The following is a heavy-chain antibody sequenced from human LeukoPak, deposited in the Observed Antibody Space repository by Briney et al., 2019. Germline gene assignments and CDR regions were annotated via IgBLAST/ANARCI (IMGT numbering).Heavy chain of an antibody. D-gene: IGHD2-2*01. CDR2: INYSGST. J-gene: IGHJ4*02. V-gene: IGHV4-34*01. Sequence: ASETLSLTCAVYGGSFSGYYWDWIRQPPGKGLEWIGSINYSGSTYYNPSLKSRVTISVDTSKNQFSLKLSSVTAADTAVYYCARVKRKYQVLKPLHETASHYFDYWGQGTLVTVSS. CDR1: GGSFSGYY. CDR3: ARVKRKYQVLKPLHETASHYFDY.